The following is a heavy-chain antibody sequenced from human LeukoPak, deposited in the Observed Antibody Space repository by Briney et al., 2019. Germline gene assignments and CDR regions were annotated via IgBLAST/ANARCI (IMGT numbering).Heavy chain of an antibody. CDR2: IRYDGSNK. J-gene: IGHJ6*03. CDR3: WKRRATITPRFWGPYYYYYMDV. CDR1: GFTFSSYG. Sequence: GGSLRLSCAASGFTFSSYGMHWVRQAPGKGLEWVAFIRYDGSNKYYADSVKGRFTISRDNSKNTLYLQMTSLRAEDTAVYYCWKRRATITPRFWGPYYYYYMDVWGKGTTVTVSS. D-gene: IGHD5-12*01. V-gene: IGHV3-30*02.